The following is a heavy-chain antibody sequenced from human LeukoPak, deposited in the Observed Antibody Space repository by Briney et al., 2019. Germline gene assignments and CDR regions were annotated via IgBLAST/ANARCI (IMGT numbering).Heavy chain of an antibody. CDR3: ASGTYRLGDY. CDR1: GFSFSTYA. Sequence: GGSLRLSCAASGFSFSTYAMSWVRQAPGKGLEWISGISSSSVDTHYAESVKGRSRVSRDNSKTTLYLQLNSLRAEDTAVYYCASGTYRLGDYWGQGVLVAVSS. CDR2: ISSSSVDT. V-gene: IGHV3-23*01. J-gene: IGHJ4*02. D-gene: IGHD3-10*01.